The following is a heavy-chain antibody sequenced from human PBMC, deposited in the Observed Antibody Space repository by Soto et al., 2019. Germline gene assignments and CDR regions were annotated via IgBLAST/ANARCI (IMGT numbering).Heavy chain of an antibody. CDR2: TIPIIGTV. J-gene: IGHJ4*02. CDR1: GGTFSNYT. CDR3: ASGGYCSGGSCYSEIDY. D-gene: IGHD2-15*01. V-gene: IGHV1-69*08. Sequence: QVQLVQSGAEVKNPGSSVKVSCRASGGTFSNYTINWVRQAPGQGLEWMGRTIPIIGTVNYAQKFQGRVIITADKSTGTAYMELSSLRSEDTAVYYCASGGYCSGGSCYSEIDYWGQGTLVTVSS.